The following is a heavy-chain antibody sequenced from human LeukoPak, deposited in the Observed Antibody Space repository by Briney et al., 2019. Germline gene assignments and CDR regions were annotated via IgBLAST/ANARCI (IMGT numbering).Heavy chain of an antibody. V-gene: IGHV4-39*01. CDR3: ARKGSSNWFDP. J-gene: IGHJ5*02. Sequence: SETLSLTCTVSGGSISSSYYYWGWIRQPPGKGLEWIGSMYYSGSTYYNPSLKSRVTISVDSSRNQFSLRLTSVTAADTAVYCCARKGSSNWFDPWGQGTLVTVSS. D-gene: IGHD3-10*01. CDR2: MYYSGST. CDR1: GGSISSSYYY.